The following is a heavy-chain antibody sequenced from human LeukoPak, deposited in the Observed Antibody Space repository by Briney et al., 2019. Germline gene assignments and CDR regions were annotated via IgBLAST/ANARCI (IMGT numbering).Heavy chain of an antibody. Sequence: GGSLRLSCAASGFTFSSYSMNWVRQAPGKGLEWVSSISSSSSSYIYYADSVKGRFTISRDNAKNSLYLQMNSLRAEDTAVYYCARVLWFGELAFDPRGQGTLVTVSS. V-gene: IGHV3-21*01. CDR3: ARVLWFGELAFDP. D-gene: IGHD3-10*01. CDR1: GFTFSSYS. J-gene: IGHJ5*02. CDR2: ISSSSSSYI.